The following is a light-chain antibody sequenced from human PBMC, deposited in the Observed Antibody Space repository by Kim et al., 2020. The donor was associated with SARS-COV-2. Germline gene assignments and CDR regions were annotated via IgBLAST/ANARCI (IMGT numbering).Light chain of an antibody. CDR1: QSISSY. J-gene: IGKJ1*01. V-gene: IGKV1-39*01. CDR2: AAA. CDR3: QQSYSTPWT. Sequence: ASVGDRVTITCRASQSISSYLNWYQQKPGKAPKLLIYAAASLQSGVTSRFSGSRSGTDFTLTISSLQPEDFATYYCQQSYSTPWTFGQGTKVDIK.